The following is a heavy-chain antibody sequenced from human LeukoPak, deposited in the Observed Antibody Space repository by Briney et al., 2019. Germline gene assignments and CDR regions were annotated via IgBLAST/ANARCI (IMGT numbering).Heavy chain of an antibody. V-gene: IGHV1-8*01. CDR2: MNPNSGNT. CDR1: GYTFTSYD. Sequence: GASVKVSCKASGYTFTSYDVNWVRQATGQGLEWMGWMNPNSGNTGYAQKFQGRVTMTRNTSISTAYMELSSLRSEDTAVYYCARWKDIAAAGTSYYYYYGMDVWGQGTMVTVSS. D-gene: IGHD6-13*01. J-gene: IGHJ6*02. CDR3: ARWKDIAAAGTSYYYYYGMDV.